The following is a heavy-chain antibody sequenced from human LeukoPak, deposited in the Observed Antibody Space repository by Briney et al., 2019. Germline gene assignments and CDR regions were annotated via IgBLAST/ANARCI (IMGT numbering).Heavy chain of an antibody. J-gene: IGHJ4*02. Sequence: ASVKVSCKASGYTFTSYDINWVRQATGQGLEWMGWMNPNSGNTGYAQKFQGRVTMTRNTSISTPYVELSSLRSEDTAVYYCARRGHDYGGSYYFDYWGQGTLVTVSS. V-gene: IGHV1-8*01. CDR3: ARRGHDYGGSYYFDY. CDR1: GYTFTSYD. CDR2: MNPNSGNT. D-gene: IGHD4-23*01.